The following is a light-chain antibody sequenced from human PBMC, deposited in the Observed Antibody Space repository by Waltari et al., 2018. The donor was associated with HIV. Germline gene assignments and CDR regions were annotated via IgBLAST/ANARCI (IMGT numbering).Light chain of an antibody. J-gene: IGKJ1*01. CDR1: QNIENT. Sequence: EIVMTQPPATLAVSPGERGTLSCRASQNIENTLAWYPRQPAQAPRLLISAASTRATGIPATFSGSESGTDFTLHIGTLQSEDFAVYYCQPYNTCPRTFGRAPTV. V-gene: IGKV3-15*01. CDR2: AAS. CDR3: QPYNTCPRT.